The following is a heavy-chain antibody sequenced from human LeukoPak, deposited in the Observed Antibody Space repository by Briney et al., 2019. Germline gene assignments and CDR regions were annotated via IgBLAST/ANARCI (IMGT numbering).Heavy chain of an antibody. CDR3: ARRCGGDCYFTGYYYGMDV. Sequence: ASVKVSCKASGYTFTAYYVHWVRQAPGQGLEWMGWMNPNSGNTGYAQKFQGRVTMTRNTSISTAYMELSSLRSEDTAVYYCARRCGGDCYFTGYYYGMDVWGQGTTVTVSS. CDR1: GYTFTAYY. CDR2: MNPNSGNT. V-gene: IGHV1-8*02. J-gene: IGHJ6*02. D-gene: IGHD2-21*02.